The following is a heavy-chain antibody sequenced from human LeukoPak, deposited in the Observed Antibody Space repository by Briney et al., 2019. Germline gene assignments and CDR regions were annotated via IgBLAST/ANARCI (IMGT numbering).Heavy chain of an antibody. D-gene: IGHD6-19*01. V-gene: IGHV3-30*18. Sequence: GGSLRLSCAASGFTFSSYGMHGGREAPGKGVGWGAGISYDGSNKYYADSVKGRFTISRDNSKNTLYLQMNSLRAEDTAVYYCAKDIAGSASGWYVSYWGQGTLVTVSS. CDR1: GFTFSSYG. J-gene: IGHJ4*02. CDR2: ISYDGSNK. CDR3: AKDIAGSASGWYVSY.